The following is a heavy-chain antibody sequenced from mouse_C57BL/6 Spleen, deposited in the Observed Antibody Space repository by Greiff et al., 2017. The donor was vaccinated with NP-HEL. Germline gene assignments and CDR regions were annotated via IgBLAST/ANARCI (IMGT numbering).Heavy chain of an antibody. Sequence: VKLQQPGAELVRPGSSVKLSCKASGYTFTSYWMDWVKQRPGQGLEWIGNIYPSDSETHYNQKFKDKATLTVDKSSSTAYMQLSSLTSEDSAVYYCARFDYGSRDYWGQGTTLTVSS. V-gene: IGHV1-61*01. D-gene: IGHD1-1*01. CDR1: GYTFTSYW. J-gene: IGHJ2*01. CDR3: ARFDYGSRDY. CDR2: IYPSDSET.